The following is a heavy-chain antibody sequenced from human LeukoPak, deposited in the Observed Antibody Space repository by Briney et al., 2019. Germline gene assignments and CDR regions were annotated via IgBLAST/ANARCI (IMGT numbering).Heavy chain of an antibody. D-gene: IGHD2-21*01. V-gene: IGHV1-18*01. CDR2: ISAYNGNT. CDR3: ARAHIVGAYYFDY. J-gene: IGHJ4*02. Sequence: ASVEVSCKASGYTFTSYGISWVRQAPGQGLEWMGWISAYNGNTNYAQKLQGRVTMTTDTSTSTAYTELRSLRSDDTAVYYCARAHIVGAYYFDYWGQGTLVTVSS. CDR1: GYTFTSYG.